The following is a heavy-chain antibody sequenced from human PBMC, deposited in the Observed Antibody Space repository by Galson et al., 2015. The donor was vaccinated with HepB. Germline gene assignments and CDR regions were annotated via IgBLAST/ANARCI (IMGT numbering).Heavy chain of an antibody. Sequence: ETLSLTCTVSGVSIGSYYWSWFRQSPGKGLEWIGYIYYDGTTTYNPSLQSRVTISIDTSKKQLSLKVRSVTAADTAVYSCASHPDYGDYWGQGTLVTVSS. CDR3: ASHPDYGDY. CDR1: GVSIGSYY. CDR2: IYYDGTT. J-gene: IGHJ4*01. V-gene: IGHV4-59*08.